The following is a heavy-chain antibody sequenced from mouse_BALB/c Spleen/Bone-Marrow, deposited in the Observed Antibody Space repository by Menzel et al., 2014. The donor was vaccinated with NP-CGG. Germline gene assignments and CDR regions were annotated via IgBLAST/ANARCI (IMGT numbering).Heavy chain of an antibody. CDR3: ARLGYYGYFVD. CDR2: INPESSTI. J-gene: IGHJ2*01. Sequence: EVKVIESGGGLVQPGGSLKLSCAASGFDFRRFWMSWVRQAPEKGLEWIGEINPESSTINYTPSLKDKFIISRDNAKNTLYLQMSKVRSEDTALYYCARLGYYGYFVDWGQGTTLTVSS. CDR1: GFDFRRFW. V-gene: IGHV4-1*02. D-gene: IGHD2-3*01.